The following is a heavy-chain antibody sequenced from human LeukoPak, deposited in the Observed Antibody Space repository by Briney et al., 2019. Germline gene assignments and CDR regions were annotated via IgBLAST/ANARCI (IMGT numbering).Heavy chain of an antibody. V-gene: IGHV4-30-2*01. CDR1: GGSISSAGSY. D-gene: IGHD4-17*01. CDR3: ARHRAPKPNYGDSVDY. Sequence: PSETLSLTCTVSGGSISSAGSYWSWIRQAPGRGLEWIGYIYHSGSTYFNPSLKSRVTMSIDRSKNQFSLKLSSVTAADTAVYYCARHRAPKPNYGDSVDYWGQGTLVTVSS. CDR2: IYHSGST. J-gene: IGHJ4*02.